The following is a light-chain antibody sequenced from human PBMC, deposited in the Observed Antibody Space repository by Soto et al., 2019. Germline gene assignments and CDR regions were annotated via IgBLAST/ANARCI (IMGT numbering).Light chain of an antibody. CDR2: DAS. Sequence: DIQMTQSPSSLSASVGDRVTITCQASQDISNYLNWYQQKPGKAPKLLIYDASNLETGVPSRFSGSGSGTDFTFNISSLQPEDIETYYCQQYDNLLITFGQGTRLEIK. J-gene: IGKJ5*01. CDR3: QQYDNLLIT. V-gene: IGKV1-33*01. CDR1: QDISNY.